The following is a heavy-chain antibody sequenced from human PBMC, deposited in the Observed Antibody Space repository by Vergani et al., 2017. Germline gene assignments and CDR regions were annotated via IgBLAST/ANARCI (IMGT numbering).Heavy chain of an antibody. CDR1: GGSISSGGYY. D-gene: IGHD3-10*01. Sequence: QVQLQESGPGLVKPSQTLSLTCTVSGGSISSGGYYWSWIRQHPGKGLEWIGYIYYSGSTYYNPSLKSRVTISVDTSKNQFSLKLSSVTAAETAVYYCARGITMDLNWFDPWGQGTLVTVSS. V-gene: IGHV4-31*03. CDR3: ARGITMDLNWFDP. CDR2: IYYSGST. J-gene: IGHJ5*02.